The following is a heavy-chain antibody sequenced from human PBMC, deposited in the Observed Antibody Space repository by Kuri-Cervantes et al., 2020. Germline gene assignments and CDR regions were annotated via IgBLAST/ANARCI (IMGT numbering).Heavy chain of an antibody. Sequence: GGSLRLSCAASGFTFSSYGMHWVRQASGKGLEWVGRIRSKANSYATAYAASVKGRFTISRDDSKNTAYLQMNSLKTEDTAVYYCTRHEAGAKGYWGQGTLVTVSS. CDR3: TRHEAGAKGY. D-gene: IGHD1-26*01. V-gene: IGHV3-73*01. CDR1: GFTFSSYG. CDR2: IRSKANSYAT. J-gene: IGHJ4*02.